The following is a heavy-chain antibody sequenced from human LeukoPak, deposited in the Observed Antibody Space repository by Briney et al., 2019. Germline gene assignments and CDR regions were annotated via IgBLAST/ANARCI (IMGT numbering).Heavy chain of an antibody. J-gene: IGHJ4*02. CDR2: IWYDGSNK. V-gene: IGHV3-33*01. D-gene: IGHD3-3*01. CDR3: ARAEEYYDFWIGYWLDY. Sequence: GRSLRLSCAASGFTFSSYGMHWVRQAPGKGLGWVAVIWYDGSNKYYANSVKGRFTISRDNSKNTLYLQMNSLRAEDTAVYYCARAEEYYDFWIGYWLDYWGQGTLVTVSS. CDR1: GFTFSSYG.